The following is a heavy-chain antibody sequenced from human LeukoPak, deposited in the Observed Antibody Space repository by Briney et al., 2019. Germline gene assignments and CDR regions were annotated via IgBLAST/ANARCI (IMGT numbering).Heavy chain of an antibody. Sequence: GGSLRLSCAASGFTFSSYSMNWVRQAPGKGLEWVSSIISSSSYIYYAYSVKGRFTISRDNAQNSLYLQMNSLRAEDTAVYYCAREGGYYDSSGYYDKAFDYWGQGTLVTVSS. D-gene: IGHD3-22*01. CDR2: IISSSSYI. CDR1: GFTFSSYS. V-gene: IGHV3-21*01. J-gene: IGHJ4*02. CDR3: AREGGYYDSSGYYDKAFDY.